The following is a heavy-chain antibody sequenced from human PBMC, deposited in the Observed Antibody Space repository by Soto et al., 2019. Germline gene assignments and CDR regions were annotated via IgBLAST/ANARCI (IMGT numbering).Heavy chain of an antibody. CDR2: IYYTGTT. CDR1: GGSISNYTYY. Sequence: SETLSLTCTVSGGSISNYTYYWGWIRQPPGKGLEWIGSIYYTGTTYYNPSLKTRATISVDTSKSQFSLKLSSVTAADSAVYFCARLEGLATISYYFDYWGQGTLVTVSS. D-gene: IGHD3-9*01. J-gene: IGHJ4*02. V-gene: IGHV4-39*01. CDR3: ARLEGLATISYYFDY.